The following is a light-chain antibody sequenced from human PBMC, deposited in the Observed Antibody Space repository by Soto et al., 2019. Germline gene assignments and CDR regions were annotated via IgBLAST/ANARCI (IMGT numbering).Light chain of an antibody. V-gene: IGLV2-14*01. CDR2: EVG. Sequence: QSVLTQPASVSGSPGQSITISCTGTSSDIGGYNYVSWYQQHPGKAPKLMIYEVGNRPSGVSSRFSGSKSGNTASLTISGLQAEDEADYYCSSYTPTRAYVFGTGTKLTVL. CDR3: SSYTPTRAYV. CDR1: SSDIGGYNY. J-gene: IGLJ1*01.